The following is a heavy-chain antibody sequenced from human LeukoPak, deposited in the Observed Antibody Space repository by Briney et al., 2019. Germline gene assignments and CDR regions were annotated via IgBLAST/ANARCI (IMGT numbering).Heavy chain of an antibody. CDR3: ARRTLGFDY. D-gene: IGHD1-14*01. CDR1: GGSISSSSYY. Sequence: SETLSLTCTVSGGSISSSSYYWGWIRQPPGKGLEWIGSIYYSGSTYYNPSLKSRVTLSVDTSKNQFSLKLSSVTAADTAVYYCARRTLGFDYWGQGTLVTVSS. J-gene: IGHJ4*02. V-gene: IGHV4-39*01. CDR2: IYYSGST.